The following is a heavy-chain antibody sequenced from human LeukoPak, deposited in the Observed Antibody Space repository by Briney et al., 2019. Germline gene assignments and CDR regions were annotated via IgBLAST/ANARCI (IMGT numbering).Heavy chain of an antibody. CDR2: IRYDGSNK. Sequence: PGGSLRLSCAASGFTFSTYGMHWVRQAPGKGLEWVAFIRYDGSNKYYADSVKGRFTISRDNSKNTLYLQMNSLRAEDTAVYYCARDIVVVPAAMGTPFDYWGQGTLVTVSS. J-gene: IGHJ4*02. CDR3: ARDIVVVPAAMGTPFDY. D-gene: IGHD2-2*01. V-gene: IGHV3-30*02. CDR1: GFTFSTYG.